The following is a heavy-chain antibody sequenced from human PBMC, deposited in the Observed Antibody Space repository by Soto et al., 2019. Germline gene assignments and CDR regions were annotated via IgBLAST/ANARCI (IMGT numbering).Heavy chain of an antibody. V-gene: IGHV4-34*01. CDR1: GGSFSGYY. CDR3: ARGRWGYCSGGSCYSGEFDY. Sequence: QVQLQQWGAGLLKPSETLSLTCAVYGGSFSGYYWSWIRQPPGKGLEWIGEINHSGSTNYNPSHKSRVTISVDTSKNQFSLKLSSVTAAATAVYYCARGRWGYCSGGSCYSGEFDYWGQGTLVTVSS. CDR2: INHSGST. D-gene: IGHD2-15*01. J-gene: IGHJ4*02.